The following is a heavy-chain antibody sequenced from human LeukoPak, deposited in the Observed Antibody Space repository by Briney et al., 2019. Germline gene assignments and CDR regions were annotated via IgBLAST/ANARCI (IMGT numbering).Heavy chain of an antibody. Sequence: GALVKVSCKVSGYTLTELSMHWVRQAPGKGLEWMGGFDPEDGETIYAQKFQGRVTMTEDTSTDTAYMELSSLRSEDTAVYYCATDSITMVRGVYFDYWGQGTLVTVSS. V-gene: IGHV1-24*01. J-gene: IGHJ4*02. CDR3: ATDSITMVRGVYFDY. CDR1: GYTLTELS. D-gene: IGHD3-10*01. CDR2: FDPEDGET.